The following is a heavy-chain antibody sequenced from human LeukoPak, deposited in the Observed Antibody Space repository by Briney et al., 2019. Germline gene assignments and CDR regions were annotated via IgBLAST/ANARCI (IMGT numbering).Heavy chain of an antibody. CDR2: ISSSSSYI. J-gene: IGHJ6*03. V-gene: IGHV3-21*01. CDR3: ARGRRYSGSYSEYYYYYYMDV. CDR1: GFRFNTFW. Sequence: PGGSLRLSCAASGFRFNTFWMSWVRQAPGKGLEWVSSISSSSSYIYYADSVKGRFTISRDNAKNSLYLQMNSLRAEDTAVYYCARGRRYSGSYSEYYYYYYMDVWGKGTTVTISS. D-gene: IGHD1-26*01.